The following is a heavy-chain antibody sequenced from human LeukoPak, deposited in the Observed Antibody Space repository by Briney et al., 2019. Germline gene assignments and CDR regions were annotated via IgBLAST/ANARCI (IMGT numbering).Heavy chain of an antibody. Sequence: GGSLRLSCAASGFTFSSYELAWVRQAPGMGLEWVAYISKSGSPIKYGGSVKGRFTISRDNSKNSVYLQMNRLRDEDTALYYCAVGTQYGGSFAFGGQGNVITVSS. J-gene: IGHJ4*02. D-gene: IGHD1-26*01. CDR3: AVGTQYGGSFAF. CDR2: ISKSGSPI. CDR1: GFTFSSYE. V-gene: IGHV3-48*03.